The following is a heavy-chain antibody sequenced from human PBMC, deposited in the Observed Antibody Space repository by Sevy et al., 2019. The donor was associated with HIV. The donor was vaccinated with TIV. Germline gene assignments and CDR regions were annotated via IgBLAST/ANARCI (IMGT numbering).Heavy chain of an antibody. Sequence: SETSLTCAVYGGSFSGYYWSWIRQPPGKGLEWIGEINHSGSTNYNPSLKSRVTISVDTSKNQFSLKLSSVTAADTAVYYCARVLGDAVAATRFDYWGQGTLVTVSS. J-gene: IGHJ4*02. CDR2: INHSGST. CDR1: GGSFSGYY. CDR3: ARVLGDAVAATRFDY. D-gene: IGHD2-15*01. V-gene: IGHV4-34*01.